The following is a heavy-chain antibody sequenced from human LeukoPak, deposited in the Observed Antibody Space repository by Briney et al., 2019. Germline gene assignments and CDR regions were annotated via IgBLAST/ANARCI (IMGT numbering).Heavy chain of an antibody. J-gene: IGHJ4*02. CDR1: GYTFTSCY. V-gene: IGHV1-46*01. Sequence: ASVKVSCMASGYTFTSCYLQWVRQAPGQGLEWMGIIKPSGGSTTYAQKFQGRVTLTRDTSTTTVHMELSSLRSEDTAVHYCARTYSSSGCVDFWGQGTLVTVSS. D-gene: IGHD6-13*01. CDR2: IKPSGGST. CDR3: ARTYSSSGCVDF.